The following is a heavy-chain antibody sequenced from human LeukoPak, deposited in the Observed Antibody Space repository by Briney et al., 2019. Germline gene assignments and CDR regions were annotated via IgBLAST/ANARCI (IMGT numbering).Heavy chain of an antibody. V-gene: IGHV1-2*02. J-gene: IGHJ4*02. CDR1: GYTFTGYY. CDR3: ARGGPSYYYDSSGYYFDDY. D-gene: IGHD3-22*01. Sequence: ASVKVSCKASGYTFTGYYMHWVRQAPGQGLEWMGWINPNSGGTNYAQKFQGRVTMTRDTSISTAYMELSRLRSDDTAVYYCARGGPSYYYDSSGYYFDDYWGQGTLVTVSS. CDR2: INPNSGGT.